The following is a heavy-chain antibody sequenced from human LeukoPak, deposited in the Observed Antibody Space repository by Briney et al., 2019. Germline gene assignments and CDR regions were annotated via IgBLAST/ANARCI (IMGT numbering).Heavy chain of an antibody. D-gene: IGHD1-7*01. CDR1: GFTFSDYY. J-gene: IGHJ3*02. V-gene: IGHV3-11*01. CDR3: GRDFGLTGTKRSFDI. Sequence: GGSLRLSCAASGFTFSDYYMGWIRQGPGKGLEWLSYISGSGTIIYYADSVKGRFTISRDNAKNSLDLQMNSLRAHDTAVYYCGRDFGLTGTKRSFDIWGQGTMVTVSS. CDR2: ISGSGTII.